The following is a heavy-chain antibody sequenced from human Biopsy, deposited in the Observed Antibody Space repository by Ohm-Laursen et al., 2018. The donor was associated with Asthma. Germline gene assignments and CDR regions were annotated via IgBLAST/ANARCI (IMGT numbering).Heavy chain of an antibody. Sequence: SLRLSCSASGFNLHTYSVSWVRQAPGEGLAWVAVIWYDGSNKYYADSVKGRITLSRDNSKNTVYLQMDSLKAEDTAVYYFPRNPAGYYYFDFWGQGTLVTVSS. CDR2: IWYDGSNK. CDR3: PRNPAGYYYFDF. D-gene: IGHD3-22*01. CDR1: GFNLHTYS. J-gene: IGHJ4*02. V-gene: IGHV3-33*07.